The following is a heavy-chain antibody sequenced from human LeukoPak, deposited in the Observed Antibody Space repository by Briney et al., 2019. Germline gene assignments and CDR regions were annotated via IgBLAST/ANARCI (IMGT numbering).Heavy chain of an antibody. D-gene: IGHD6-13*01. Sequence: GGSLRLSCAASGFTVSSKYMSWVRQAPGKGLEWVSILYSGGSTYYADSVKGRFTISRDSSKNTLYLQMNSLRAEDTAVYYCARELRGPPNAGFDYWGQGTLVTVSS. J-gene: IGHJ4*02. V-gene: IGHV3-53*01. CDR2: LYSGGST. CDR1: GFTVSSKY. CDR3: ARELRGPPNAGFDY.